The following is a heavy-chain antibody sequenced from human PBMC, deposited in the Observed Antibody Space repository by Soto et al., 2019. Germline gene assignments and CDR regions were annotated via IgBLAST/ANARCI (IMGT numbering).Heavy chain of an antibody. Sequence: ASVKVSCKASGYTFTTYAMHWVRQAPGQRLEWMGWINAGNGRTKYSQKFQGRVTITRDTSATTVYMELSSLRSEDTAVYYCARAGDDCSTTNCYMIDYWGQGTLVTVSS. CDR3: ARAGDDCSTTNCYMIDY. D-gene: IGHD2-2*02. CDR1: GYTFTTYA. CDR2: INAGNGRT. J-gene: IGHJ4*02. V-gene: IGHV1-3*01.